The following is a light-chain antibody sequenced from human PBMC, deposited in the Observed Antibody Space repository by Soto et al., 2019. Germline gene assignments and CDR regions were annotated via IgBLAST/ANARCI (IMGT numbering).Light chain of an antibody. CDR1: QTFSNNY. J-gene: IGKJ3*01. Sequence: EIVLTQSPGALSLSPGERATLSCRASQTFSNNYLAWYQQRHGQAPRLLIYGASSRATGIPDRFSGSGSGTDFTLTITRLEPEDFAVYYCQQYGNLPVTCGPGTKLSIK. V-gene: IGKV3-20*01. CDR2: GAS. CDR3: QQYGNLPVT.